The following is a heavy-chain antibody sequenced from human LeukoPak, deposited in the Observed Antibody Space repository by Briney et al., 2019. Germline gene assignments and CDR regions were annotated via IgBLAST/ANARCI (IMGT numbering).Heavy chain of an antibody. CDR3: ARDAHRIAVAGTCDY. CDR1: GYTFTGYY. V-gene: IGHV1-2*02. CDR2: INPNSGGT. J-gene: IGHJ4*02. Sequence: ASVKVSCKASGYTFTGYYMHWVRQAPGQGLERMGWINPNSGGTNYAQKFQGRVTMTRDTSISTAYMELSRLRSDDTAVYYCARDAHRIAVAGTCDYWGQGTLVTVSS. D-gene: IGHD6-19*01.